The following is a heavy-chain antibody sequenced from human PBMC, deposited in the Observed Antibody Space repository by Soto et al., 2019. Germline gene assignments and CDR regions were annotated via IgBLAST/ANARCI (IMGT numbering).Heavy chain of an antibody. V-gene: IGHV5-10-1*01. J-gene: IGHJ4*02. CDR3: ARSLYRTNSYYFNY. D-gene: IGHD1-26*01. CDR1: GYSFTNFW. Sequence: GEPLKISCTGSGYSFTNFWINWLRQMPGKGLEWVGNIDPGDSYTTYSPSFQGHVTISVDRSINTAFLQWSSLKASDTAMYYCARSLYRTNSYYFNYWGQGTLVTVSS. CDR2: IDPGDSYT.